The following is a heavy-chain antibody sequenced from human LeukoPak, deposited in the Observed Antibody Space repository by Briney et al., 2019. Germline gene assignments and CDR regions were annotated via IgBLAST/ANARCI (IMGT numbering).Heavy chain of an antibody. CDR1: GFMFSSYW. J-gene: IGHJ4*02. CDR2: ISGSGGST. Sequence: GGSLRLSCAASGFMFSSYWMSWVRQAPGKGLEWVSAISGSGGSTYYADSVKGRFTISRDNSKNTLYLQMNSLRAEDTAVYYCAKDGPRYDSSGYYVYWGQGTLVTVSS. V-gene: IGHV3-23*01. D-gene: IGHD3-22*01. CDR3: AKDGPRYDSSGYYVY.